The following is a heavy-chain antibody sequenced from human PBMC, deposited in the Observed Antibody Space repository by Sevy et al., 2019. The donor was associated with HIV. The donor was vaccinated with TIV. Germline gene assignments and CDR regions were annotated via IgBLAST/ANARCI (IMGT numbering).Heavy chain of an antibody. D-gene: IGHD6-13*01. J-gene: IGHJ6*02. CDR2: IYPGDSDI. CDR1: GYSFTSYW. V-gene: IGHV5-51*01. Sequence: GESLKISCKGSGYSFTSYWIGWVRQMPGKGLEWMGIIYPGDSDIRYSPSFQGQVTISADKSISTAYLQWSSLKASDTTPHHCARRAAGISYNAMDVWGQGTTVTVSS. CDR3: ARRAAGISYNAMDV.